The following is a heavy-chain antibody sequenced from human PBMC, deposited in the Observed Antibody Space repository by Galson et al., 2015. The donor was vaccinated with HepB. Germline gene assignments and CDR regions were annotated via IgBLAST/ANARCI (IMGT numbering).Heavy chain of an antibody. Sequence: CAISGDSVSSNSAAWNWIRQSPSRGLEWLGRTYYRSKWYNDYAVSVKSRITINPDTSKNQFSLQLNSVTPEDTAVYYCARDLTISGDYYYGMDVWGQGTTVTVSS. CDR2: TYYRSKWYN. CDR3: ARDLTISGDYYYGMDV. V-gene: IGHV6-1*01. CDR1: GDSVSSNSAA. D-gene: IGHD3-9*01. J-gene: IGHJ6*02.